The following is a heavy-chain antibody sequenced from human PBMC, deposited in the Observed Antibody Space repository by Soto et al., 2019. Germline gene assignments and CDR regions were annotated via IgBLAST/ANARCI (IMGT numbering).Heavy chain of an antibody. J-gene: IGHJ6*02. Sequence: EAQLVESGGDLVQPGGSLTLSCAASGFTFSSYEMNWVRKAPGKGLEWVSYISSSGSTTHYADSMKGRITISRDNAKSSMYLHMNSLRAEDTAVYYCARAQETDGFWSLDDYYTMDVWGQGTTVTVSS. D-gene: IGHD3-3*01. CDR3: ARAQETDGFWSLDDYYTMDV. CDR1: GFTFSSYE. V-gene: IGHV3-48*03. CDR2: ISSSGSTT.